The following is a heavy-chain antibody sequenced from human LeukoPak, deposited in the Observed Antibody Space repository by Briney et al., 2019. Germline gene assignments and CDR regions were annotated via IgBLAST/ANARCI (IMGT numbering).Heavy chain of an antibody. D-gene: IGHD1-26*01. CDR2: IRYDGSNK. CDR3: ARSPGWELYFDY. CDR1: GFTFSSYG. J-gene: IGHJ4*02. Sequence: PGGSLRLSCAASGFTFSSYGMHWVRQAPGKGLEWVAFIRYDGSNKYYADSVKGRFTISRDNSKNTLYLQMNSLRAEDTAVYYCARSPGWELYFDYWGQGTLVTVSS. V-gene: IGHV3-30*02.